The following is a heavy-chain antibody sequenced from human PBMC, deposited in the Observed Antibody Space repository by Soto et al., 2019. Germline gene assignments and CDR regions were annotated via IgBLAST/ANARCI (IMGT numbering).Heavy chain of an antibody. CDR3: AASIFYYGMDV. V-gene: IGHV5-51*01. J-gene: IGHJ6*02. CDR2: IYPGDSDT. CDR1: GYTFTNYW. Sequence: GESLKISCKGSGYTFTNYWIGWVRQMPGKGQEWMGIIYPGDSDTKYNPSFQGQVTISADKSITTTYLRWTSLKASDTAIYYCAASIFYYGMDVWGQGTTVTVSS.